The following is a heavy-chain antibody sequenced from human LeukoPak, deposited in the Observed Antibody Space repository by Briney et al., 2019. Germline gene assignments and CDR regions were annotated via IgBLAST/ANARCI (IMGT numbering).Heavy chain of an antibody. CDR1: GGSISSGGYY. CDR3: ARYLHTIVGRKRYNWFDP. V-gene: IGHV4-30-2*02. CDR2: IYHSGST. D-gene: IGHD3-10*01. Sequence: PSETLSLTCTVSGGSISSGGYYWSWIRQPPGKGLEWIGYIYHSGSTYYNPSLKSRVTISVDRSKNQFSLKLSSVTAADTAVYYCARYLHTIVGRKRYNWFDPWGQGTLVTVSS. J-gene: IGHJ5*02.